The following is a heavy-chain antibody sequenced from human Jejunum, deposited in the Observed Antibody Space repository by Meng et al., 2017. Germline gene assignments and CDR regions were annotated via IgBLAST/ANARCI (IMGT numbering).Heavy chain of an antibody. CDR2: IYAGGVT. Sequence: GESLKISCGASGLTVNDNYMTWVRQAPGKGLEWVSVIYAGGVTYYADSVEGRFTISRDKAKNTLYLQMNSLRPEDTAVYYCARDPYTNRWLFAFDVWGPGTVVTVSS. CDR1: GLTVNDNY. J-gene: IGHJ3*01. V-gene: IGHV3-66*02. D-gene: IGHD2-2*02. CDR3: ARDPYTNRWLFAFDV.